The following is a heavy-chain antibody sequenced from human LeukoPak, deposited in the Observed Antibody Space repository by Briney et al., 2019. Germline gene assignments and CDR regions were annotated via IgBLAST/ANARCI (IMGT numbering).Heavy chain of an antibody. CDR3: ARSLIVASEDY. D-gene: IGHD3-22*01. V-gene: IGHV3-11*04. J-gene: IGHJ4*02. Sequence: GGSLRLSCAASGFRFDSFYMGWIRQVPGKGLDYIAFISASGAVPYYAESVKGRFTISRDNAKNSVSLQMNSLSADGTAVYYCARSLIVASEDYWGQGTLVTVSS. CDR1: GFRFDSFY. CDR2: ISASGAVP.